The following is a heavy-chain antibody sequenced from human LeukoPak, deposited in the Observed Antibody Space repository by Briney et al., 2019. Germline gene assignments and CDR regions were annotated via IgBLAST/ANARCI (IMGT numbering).Heavy chain of an antibody. Sequence: GGSLRLSCAASGFTFSSYGMHWVRQAPGKGLEWVAVISHGGGRPSYADSVKGRFTISRDNSKNTLYLQMSSLGPEDTAVYYCAKGRTIWWWFDASAIWGQGTMVTVSS. J-gene: IGHJ3*02. D-gene: IGHD2-21*01. CDR2: ISHGGGRP. V-gene: IGHV3-30*18. CDR3: AKGRTIWWWFDASAI. CDR1: GFTFSSYG.